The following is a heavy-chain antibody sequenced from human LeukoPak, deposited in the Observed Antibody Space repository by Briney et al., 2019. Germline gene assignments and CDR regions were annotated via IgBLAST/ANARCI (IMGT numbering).Heavy chain of an antibody. Sequence: PSETLSLTCTVSGGSISSGGYYWSWIRQPPGKGLEWIGYIYHSGSTYYNPSLKSRVTISVDRSKNQFSLKLSSVTAADTAVYYCARWGVSGGGIDYWGQGTLVTVSS. V-gene: IGHV4-30-2*01. J-gene: IGHJ4*02. CDR1: GGSISSGGYY. CDR3: ARWGVSGGGIDY. CDR2: IYHSGST. D-gene: IGHD3-10*01.